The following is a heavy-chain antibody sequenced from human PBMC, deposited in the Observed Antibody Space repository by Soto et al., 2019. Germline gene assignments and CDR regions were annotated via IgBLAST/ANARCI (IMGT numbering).Heavy chain of an antibody. CDR1: GFTFSSYA. Sequence: LSLPCAASGFTFSSYAMSWVRQAPGKGLEWVSAISGSGGSTYYADSVKGRFTISRDNSKNTLYLQMNSLRAEDTAVYYCAKEGSSSWVIDYWGQGTLVTVSS. CDR3: AKEGSSSWVIDY. V-gene: IGHV3-23*01. J-gene: IGHJ4*02. CDR2: ISGSGGST. D-gene: IGHD6-13*01.